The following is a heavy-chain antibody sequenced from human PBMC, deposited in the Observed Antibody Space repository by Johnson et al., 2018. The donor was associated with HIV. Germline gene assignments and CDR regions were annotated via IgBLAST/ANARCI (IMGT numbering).Heavy chain of an antibody. J-gene: IGHJ3*02. CDR3: AKGLRSSYMCAFDI. CDR1: GFTFSDHY. Sequence: VQLVESGGGLVQPGGSLRLSCAASGFTFSDHYMDWVRQAPGKGLEWVSGISWNSGSIGYADSVKGRFTISRDNAKNSLYLQMNSLRAEDTALYYCAKGLRSSYMCAFDIWGQGTMVSVSS. CDR2: ISWNSGSI. V-gene: IGHV3-9*01. D-gene: IGHD6-13*01.